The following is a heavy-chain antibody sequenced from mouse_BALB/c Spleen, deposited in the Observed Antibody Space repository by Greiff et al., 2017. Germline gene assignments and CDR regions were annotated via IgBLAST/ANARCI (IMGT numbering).Heavy chain of an antibody. CDR2: IRLKSNNYAT. V-gene: IGHV6-6*02. CDR1: GFTFSNYW. CDR3: TRDRYTYAMDY. Sequence: EVKLMESGGGLVQPGGSMKLSCVASGFTFSNYWMNWVRQSPEKGLEWVAEIRLKSNNYATHYAESVKGRFTISRDDSKSSVYLQMNNLRAEDTGIYYCTRDRYTYAMDYWGQGTSVTVSS. J-gene: IGHJ4*01. D-gene: IGHD2-14*01.